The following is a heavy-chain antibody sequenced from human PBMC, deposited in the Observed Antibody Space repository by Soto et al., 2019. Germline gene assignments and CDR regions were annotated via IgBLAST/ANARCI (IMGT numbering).Heavy chain of an antibody. CDR3: ARNFLVDYSNPLYEYGYFDY. V-gene: IGHV1-69*01. CDR1: GGTFSSYA. D-gene: IGHD4-4*01. J-gene: IGHJ4*02. CDR2: IIPIFGTA. Sequence: QVQLVQSGAEVKKPGSSVKVSCKASGGTFSSYAISWVRQAPGQGLEWMGGIIPIFGTANYAQKFQGRVTITADESTSTDYMELSSLRSEDTAVYYCARNFLVDYSNPLYEYGYFDYWGQGTLVTVSS.